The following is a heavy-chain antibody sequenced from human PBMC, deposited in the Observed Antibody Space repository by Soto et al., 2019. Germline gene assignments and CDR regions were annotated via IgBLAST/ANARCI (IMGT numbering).Heavy chain of an antibody. V-gene: IGHV3-23*01. Sequence: GGSLRLSCAASGFTFSSYAMSWVRQAPGKGLEWVSAISGSGGSTYYADSVKGRFTISRDNSKNTLYLQMNSLRSEDTAVYYCAKGYRITMIVVVITSLDYWGQGTLVTVSS. D-gene: IGHD3-22*01. CDR3: AKGYRITMIVVVITSLDY. CDR2: ISGSGGST. J-gene: IGHJ4*02. CDR1: GFTFSSYA.